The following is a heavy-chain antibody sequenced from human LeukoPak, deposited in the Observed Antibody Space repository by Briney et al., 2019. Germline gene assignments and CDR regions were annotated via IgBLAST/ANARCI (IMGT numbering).Heavy chain of an antibody. CDR2: ISWNSGSI. D-gene: IGHD4/OR15-4a*01. CDR3: VKVGASLPDAFDI. V-gene: IGHV3-9*01. J-gene: IGHJ3*02. Sequence: PGGSLRLSCAASGFTFYDYAMHWVRHAPGKGLEWVSSISWNSGSINYADSVKGRFTISRDNAKNSLYLLMNSLRAEDTALYYCVKVGASLPDAFDIWGQGTMVTVSS. CDR1: GFTFYDYA.